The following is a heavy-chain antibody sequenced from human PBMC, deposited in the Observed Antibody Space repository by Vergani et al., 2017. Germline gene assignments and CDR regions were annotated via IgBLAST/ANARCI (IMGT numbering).Heavy chain of an antibody. D-gene: IGHD2-2*02. V-gene: IGHV3-23*01. CDR1: GFTFSSYA. CDR2: ISGSGGST. J-gene: IGHJ6*02. Sequence: EVQLLESGGGLVQPGGSLRLSCAASGFTFSSYAMSWVRQAPGKGLEWVSAISGSGGSTYYADSVKGRFTISRDNSKNTLYLRMNSLRAEDTAVYYCAIRASRPGVVVPAAILFYYYYGMDVWGQGTTVTVSS. CDR3: AIRASRPGVVVPAAILFYYYYGMDV.